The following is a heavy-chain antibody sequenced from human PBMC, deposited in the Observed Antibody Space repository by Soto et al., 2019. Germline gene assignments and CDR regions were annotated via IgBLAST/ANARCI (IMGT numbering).Heavy chain of an antibody. CDR1: GFTFSSYE. V-gene: IGHV3-48*03. J-gene: IGHJ6*02. Sequence: PGGSLRLSCAASGFTFSSYEMNWVRQAPGKGLEWVSYISSSGSTIYYADSVKGRFTISRDNAKNPLYLQMNSLRAEDTAVYYCARRGDYYGSGSYYNPYYYYGMDVWGQGTTVTVSS. D-gene: IGHD3-10*01. CDR3: ARRGDYYGSGSYYNPYYYYGMDV. CDR2: ISSSGSTI.